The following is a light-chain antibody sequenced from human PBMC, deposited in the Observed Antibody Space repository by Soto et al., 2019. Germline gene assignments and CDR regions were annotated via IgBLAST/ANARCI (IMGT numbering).Light chain of an antibody. Sequence: EIVITQSPATLSVSPGERATLSCRASQSVSSNLAWYQQKPGQAPRLLIYGASTRATGIPARFSGSGAGTEFTRTISSLQSEDVSVDYCQQTLSFTPMFGQGTKVDI. J-gene: IGKJ1*01. CDR3: QQTLSFTPM. V-gene: IGKV3-15*01. CDR2: GAS. CDR1: QSVSSN.